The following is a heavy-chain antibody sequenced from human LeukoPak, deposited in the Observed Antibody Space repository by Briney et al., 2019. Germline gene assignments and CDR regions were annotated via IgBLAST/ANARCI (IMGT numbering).Heavy chain of an antibody. CDR2: IKQDGNEK. Sequence: GGSLRLSCAASGFTFSSYSMNWVRQAPGKGLEWVANIKQDGNEKYYVDSVKGRFTISRDNAKNSLYLQMNSLRAEDTAVYYCARGGWYYAYWGQGTLVTVSS. CDR1: GFTFSSYS. D-gene: IGHD6-19*01. V-gene: IGHV3-7*04. CDR3: ARGGWYYAY. J-gene: IGHJ4*02.